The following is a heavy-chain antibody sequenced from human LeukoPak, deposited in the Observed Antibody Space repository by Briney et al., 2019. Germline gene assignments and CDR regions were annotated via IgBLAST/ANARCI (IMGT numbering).Heavy chain of an antibody. V-gene: IGHV4-4*07. CDR2: IYTSGST. Sequence: SETLSLTCTVSGGSISSYYWSWIRQPAGKGLEWIGRIYTSGSTNYNPSLKSRVTMSVDTSKNQFSLKLSSVTAADTAVYYCARLAGTMVRGVTTYYFDYWGQGTLVTVSS. J-gene: IGHJ4*02. CDR1: GGSISSYY. CDR3: ARLAGTMVRGVTTYYFDY. D-gene: IGHD3-10*01.